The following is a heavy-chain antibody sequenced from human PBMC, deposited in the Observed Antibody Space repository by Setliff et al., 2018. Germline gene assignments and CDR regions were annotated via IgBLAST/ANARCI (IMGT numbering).Heavy chain of an antibody. CDR2: IYYSGST. V-gene: IGHV4-39*07. CDR3: ARVMGGYSYGYGNDYLDY. CDR1: GGSISSSYYY. Sequence: SETLSLTCTVSGGSISSSYYYWGWIRQPPGKGLEWIGSIYYSGSTYYNPSLKSRVTISVDTSKNQFSLKLSSVTAADTAVYYCARVMGGYSYGYGNDYLDYWGQGTLVTVSS. J-gene: IGHJ4*02. D-gene: IGHD5-18*01.